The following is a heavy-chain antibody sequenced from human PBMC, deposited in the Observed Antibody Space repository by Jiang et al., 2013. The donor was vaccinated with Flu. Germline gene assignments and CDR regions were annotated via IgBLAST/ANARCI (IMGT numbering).Heavy chain of an antibody. CDR3: TRGAPDLDY. V-gene: IGHV6-1*01. Sequence: QTLSLTCAISGDSVSSNSAAWHWIRRSPSRGLEWLGRTYYRSRWYTDYAVFVESRITINPDTSKNQFSLQLNSVTPEDTAVYYCTRGAPDLDYWGQGTLVTVSS. J-gene: IGHJ4*02. CDR1: GDSVSSNSAA. CDR2: TYYRSRWYT.